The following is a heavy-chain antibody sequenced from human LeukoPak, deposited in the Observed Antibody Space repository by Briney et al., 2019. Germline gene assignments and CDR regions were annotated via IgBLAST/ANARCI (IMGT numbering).Heavy chain of an antibody. Sequence: SETLSLTCTVSNGSVSSRTYYWGWIRQPPGKGLEWIGSLHSSGSTYNNPSLKSRVTMSVDTSLNEASLKLTSVTATDTAMYYCVRLRRGYSYGVDYWGQGTLVTVSS. J-gene: IGHJ4*02. V-gene: IGHV4-39*01. CDR3: VRLRRGYSYGVDY. CDR2: LHSSGST. D-gene: IGHD5-18*01. CDR1: NGSVSSRTYY.